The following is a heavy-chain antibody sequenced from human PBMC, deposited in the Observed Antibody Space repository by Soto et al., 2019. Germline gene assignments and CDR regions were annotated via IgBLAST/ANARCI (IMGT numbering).Heavy chain of an antibody. J-gene: IGHJ4*02. Sequence: PGGALRLSCAAPGFSFSDYYLKWIRQAPGKGLEWVAVIWYDGSNKYYADSVKGRFTISRDNSKNTLYLQMNSLRAEDTAVYYCASTNPYSSSDDYWGQGTLVTVSS. V-gene: IGHV3-33*08. D-gene: IGHD6-13*01. CDR3: ASTNPYSSSDDY. CDR2: IWYDGSNK. CDR1: GFSFSDYY.